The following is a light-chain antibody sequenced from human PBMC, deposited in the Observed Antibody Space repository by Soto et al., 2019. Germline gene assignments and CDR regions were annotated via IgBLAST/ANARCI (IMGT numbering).Light chain of an antibody. V-gene: IGLV2-14*01. CDR3: SSYTSSSTRV. CDR2: DVS. Sequence: QSALTQPASVSGSPGLSITISCSGTSSDVGGYNYVSWYQQYPGKAPKLMIFDVSNRPSGISDRFSGSKSGNTASLTISGLQAEDEADYYCSSYTSSSTRVFGSGTKLTVL. J-gene: IGLJ1*01. CDR1: SSDVGGYNY.